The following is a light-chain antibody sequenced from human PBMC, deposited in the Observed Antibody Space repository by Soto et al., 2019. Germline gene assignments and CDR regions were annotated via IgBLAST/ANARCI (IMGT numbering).Light chain of an antibody. Sequence: EIVMTQSPATLSVSPGERATLSCRARRYVSSNLAWYQQKPGQAPRLLIYGASTRATGIPARFSGSGSGTEFTLTISSLQSEDLGVYYGQQYNTGWTFGQGTKVEIK. V-gene: IGKV3-15*01. CDR1: RYVSSN. CDR2: GAS. J-gene: IGKJ1*01. CDR3: QQYNTGWT.